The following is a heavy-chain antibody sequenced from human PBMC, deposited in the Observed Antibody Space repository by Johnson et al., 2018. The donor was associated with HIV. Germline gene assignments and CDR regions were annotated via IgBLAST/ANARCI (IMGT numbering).Heavy chain of an antibody. CDR3: AKEERHAFDI. CDR2: IWYDGSNK. J-gene: IGHJ3*02. V-gene: IGHV3-33*06. CDR1: GFTFSSYG. Sequence: QVQLVESGGDLVQPGGSLRLSCAASGFTFSSYGMHWVRQAPGKGLEWVAVIWYDGSNKYYADSVKGRFTISRDNSKNTLYLQMDSLRAEDTAVYYCAKEERHAFDIWGQGTMVTVSS.